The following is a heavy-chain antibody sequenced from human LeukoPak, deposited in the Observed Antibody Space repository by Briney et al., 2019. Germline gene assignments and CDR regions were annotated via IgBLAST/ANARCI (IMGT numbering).Heavy chain of an antibody. D-gene: IGHD2-2*01. CDR1: GGSISSYY. CDR3: ARGAVVVPAAMSDYYGMDV. V-gene: IGHV4-59*01. Sequence: SETLSLTCTVSGGSISSYYWSWIRQPPGKGLEWIGYIYYSGSTNYNPSLKSRVTISLDTSKNQFSLKLSSVTAADTAVYYCARGAVVVPAAMSDYYGMDVWGQGTTVTVSS. CDR2: IYYSGST. J-gene: IGHJ6*02.